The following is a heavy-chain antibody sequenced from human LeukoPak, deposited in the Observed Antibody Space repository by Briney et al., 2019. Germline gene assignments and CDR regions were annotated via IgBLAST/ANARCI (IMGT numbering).Heavy chain of an antibody. D-gene: IGHD3-10*01. CDR1: GFTFDDYA. V-gene: IGHV3-9*01. J-gene: IGHJ6*02. Sequence: PGRSLRFSCAASGFTFDDYAMHWVRQAPGRGLEWVSGISWNSGSIGYADSVKGRFTISRDNAKNSLYLQMNSLRAEDTALYYCAKCHRRMVREYGMDVWGQGTTVTVSS. CDR3: AKCHRRMVREYGMDV. CDR2: ISWNSGSI.